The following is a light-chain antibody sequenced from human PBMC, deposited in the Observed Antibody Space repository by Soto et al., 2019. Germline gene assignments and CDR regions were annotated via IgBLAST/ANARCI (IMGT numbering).Light chain of an antibody. J-gene: IGLJ1*01. CDR1: SSDVGSYNY. CDR2: EVR. CDR3: SSYAISTFV. V-gene: IGLV2-14*01. Sequence: QSVLTQPASVSGSPGQSITISCTGTSSDVGSYNYVSWYQHHPGKAPKLMISEVRNRPSGISNRFSGSKSGNTASLTISGLQAEDEADYYCSSYAISTFVFGNGNKVTVL.